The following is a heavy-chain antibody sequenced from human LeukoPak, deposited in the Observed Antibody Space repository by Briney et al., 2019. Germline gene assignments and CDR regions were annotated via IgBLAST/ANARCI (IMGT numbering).Heavy chain of an antibody. CDR1: GFTFSDYY. CDR2: ISSSGSTT. J-gene: IGHJ4*02. Sequence: PGGSLRLSCAVSGFTFSDYYMSWIRQTPGKGLEWVSYISSSGSTTYYADSVKGRFSVSRDNAKNSVYVQLNSLRDEDTAVYYCARGGDLYYFDYWGQGTLVTVSS. CDR3: ARGGDLYYFDY. V-gene: IGHV3-11*04. D-gene: IGHD4-17*01.